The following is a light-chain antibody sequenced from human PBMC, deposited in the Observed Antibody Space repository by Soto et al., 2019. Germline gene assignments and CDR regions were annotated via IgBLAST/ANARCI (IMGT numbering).Light chain of an antibody. Sequence: QSVLTQPRSVSGSPGQSVTISCTGTSSDVGGYNYVSWYQQHPGKAPKLMIYDVSKRPSGVPDRFSGSKSGNTASLTISGLQAEVEADYYCGSYEGIFYVFGKGTKVTV. CDR2: DVS. CDR1: SSDVGGYNY. J-gene: IGLJ1*01. CDR3: GSYEGIFYV. V-gene: IGLV2-11*01.